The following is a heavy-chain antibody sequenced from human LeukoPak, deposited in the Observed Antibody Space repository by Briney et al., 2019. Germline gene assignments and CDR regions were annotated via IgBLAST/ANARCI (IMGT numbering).Heavy chain of an antibody. J-gene: IGHJ4*02. CDR2: IGAYNGNT. CDR3: AREQGGRSFDY. Sequence: ASVKVSCKASGYTFTSYGISWVRQAPGQGLEWMGWIGAYNGNTNYAQKLQGRVTMATDTSTSTAYMELRSLRPDDTAVYYCAREQGGRSFDYWGQGTLVTVSS. D-gene: IGHD3-16*01. CDR1: GYTFTSYG. V-gene: IGHV1-18*01.